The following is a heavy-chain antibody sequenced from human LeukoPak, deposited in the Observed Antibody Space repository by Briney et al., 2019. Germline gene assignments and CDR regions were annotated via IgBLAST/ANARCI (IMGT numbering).Heavy chain of an antibody. CDR2: INHSGST. D-gene: IGHD2-15*01. Sequence: PSETLSLTCAVYGGSFSGYYWSWIRQPPGKGLEWIGEINHSGSTNYNPSLKSRVTISVDTSKNQFSLKLSSVTAADTPVYYCAGGRSGYCSGGSCSGFDPWGQGTLVTVSS. J-gene: IGHJ5*02. CDR3: AGGRSGYCSGGSCSGFDP. CDR1: GGSFSGYY. V-gene: IGHV4-34*01.